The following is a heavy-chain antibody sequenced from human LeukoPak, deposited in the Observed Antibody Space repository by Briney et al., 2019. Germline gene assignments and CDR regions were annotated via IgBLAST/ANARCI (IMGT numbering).Heavy chain of an antibody. V-gene: IGHV4-39*01. CDR1: GGSISSSCYY. J-gene: IGHJ3*02. D-gene: IGHD3-22*01. CDR3: ARMVVVITKRDAFDI. Sequence: SETLSLTCTVSGGSISSSCYYWGWIRQPPGKGLEWFGSIYYSRSTYYNPSLRSRVTISVDTSKNQFSLKLSSVTAADTAVYYCARMVVVITKRDAFDIWGQGTMVTVSS. CDR2: IYYSRST.